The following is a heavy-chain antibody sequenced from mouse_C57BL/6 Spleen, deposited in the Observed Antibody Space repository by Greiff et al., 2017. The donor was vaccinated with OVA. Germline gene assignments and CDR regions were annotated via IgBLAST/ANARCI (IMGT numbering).Heavy chain of an antibody. D-gene: IGHD1-1*01. CDR1: GYTFTDYY. J-gene: IGHJ1*03. Sequence: VQLQQSGPVLVQPGASVKMSCKASGYTFTDYYMNWVKQSHGKSLEWIGVINPYNGCTSYNQKFKGKATLTVDTSSSNAYMELNSLTSEDSAVYYCAYYYGSSWYFDVWGTGTTVTVSS. V-gene: IGHV1-19*01. CDR3: AYYYGSSWYFDV. CDR2: INPYNGCT.